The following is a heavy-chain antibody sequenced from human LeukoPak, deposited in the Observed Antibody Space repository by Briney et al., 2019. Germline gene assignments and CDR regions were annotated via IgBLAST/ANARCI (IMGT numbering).Heavy chain of an antibody. Sequence: PGGSLRLSCKGSGYSFTSYWIGWVRQMPGKGLEWMGIIYPGDSDTRYSPSFQGQVTISADKSISTAYLQWSSLKASDTAMYYCARHAYYYGSGSSRDYWGQGTLVTVSS. D-gene: IGHD3-10*01. CDR1: GYSFTSYW. CDR2: IYPGDSDT. J-gene: IGHJ4*02. CDR3: ARHAYYYGSGSSRDY. V-gene: IGHV5-51*01.